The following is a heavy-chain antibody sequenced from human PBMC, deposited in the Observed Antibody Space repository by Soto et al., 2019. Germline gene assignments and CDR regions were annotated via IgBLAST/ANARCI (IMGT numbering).Heavy chain of an antibody. CDR3: ARDWSACTPGECYSHGFDL. V-gene: IGHV3-33*01. D-gene: IGHD3-3*01. CDR2: SWHDGRHL. CDR1: GFTLDTYG. J-gene: IGHJ3*01. Sequence: QEQLVESGGGMVQPGGSLRLSCAVSGFTLDTYGMHWVRQAAGQGLEWVAVSWHDGRHLDYADSVRGRFTVFRDDSKNTLFLEMNGLRGDETAVYYCARDWSACTPGECYSHGFDLWGQGTLVTVSS.